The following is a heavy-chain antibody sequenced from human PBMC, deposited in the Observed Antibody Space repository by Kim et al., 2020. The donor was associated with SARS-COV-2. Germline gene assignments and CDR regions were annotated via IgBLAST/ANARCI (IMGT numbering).Heavy chain of an antibody. J-gene: IGHJ4*02. D-gene: IGHD3-10*01. CDR1: GYPFTRSA. CDR2: INTNTGKP. V-gene: IGHV7-4-1*02. CDR3: AKDSGRVYYFDH. Sequence: ASVKVSCKTSGYPFTRSALHWVRQAPGQGLELMGWINTNTGKPTYAQGFTGRFVFSLDTSVSTAYLEISGLKTEDSAVYFCAKDSGRVYYFDHWGQGALV.